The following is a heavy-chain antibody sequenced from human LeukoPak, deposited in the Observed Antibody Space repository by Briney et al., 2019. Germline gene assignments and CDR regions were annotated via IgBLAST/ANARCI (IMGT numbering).Heavy chain of an antibody. CDR2: IDPSDSET. CDR1: GYIFTYYW. Sequence: GESLKISCQASGYIFTYYWNGWVRQMPGKGLEWMGIIDPSDSETRYTPSFQGQVTISADKSLKIVYLHWNSLKASDTAMYYCVRQTAMGRSGDYWGQGTLLTVSS. D-gene: IGHD5-18*01. CDR3: VRQTAMGRSGDY. J-gene: IGHJ4*02. V-gene: IGHV5-51*01.